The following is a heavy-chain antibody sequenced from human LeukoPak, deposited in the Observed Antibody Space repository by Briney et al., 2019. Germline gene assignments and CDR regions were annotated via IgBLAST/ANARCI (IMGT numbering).Heavy chain of an antibody. CDR2: ISGSGGST. CDR1: GFTFSSYG. D-gene: IGHD4-23*01. J-gene: IGHJ4*02. CDR3: AKDAVPTTVGPSAFDY. Sequence: GGSLRLSCAASGFTFSSYGMSWVRQAPGKGLEWVSAISGSGGSTYYADSVEGRFTISRDNSKNTLYLQMNSLRAEDTAVYYCAKDAVPTTVGPSAFDYWGQGTLVTVSS. V-gene: IGHV3-23*01.